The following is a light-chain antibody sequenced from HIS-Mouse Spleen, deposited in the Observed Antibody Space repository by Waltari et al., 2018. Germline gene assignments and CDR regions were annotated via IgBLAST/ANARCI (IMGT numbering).Light chain of an antibody. CDR2: DVS. CDR3: CSYAGSYTWV. J-gene: IGLJ3*02. CDR1: SSYVGGYNY. V-gene: IGLV2-11*01. Sequence: QSALTQPRPVSGSPGQSVTISCTGTSSYVGGYNYVPWYQQHPGKAPKLMIYDVSKRPSGVHDRFSGSKSGNTASLTISGLQAEDEADYYCCSYAGSYTWVFGGGTKLTVL.